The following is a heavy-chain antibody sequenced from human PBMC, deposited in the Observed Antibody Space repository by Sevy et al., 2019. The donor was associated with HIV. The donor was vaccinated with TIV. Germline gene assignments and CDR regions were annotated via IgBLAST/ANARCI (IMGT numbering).Heavy chain of an antibody. D-gene: IGHD6-19*01. V-gene: IGHV3-11*01. CDR2: ISSSGSTI. CDR3: ARDLFARGYSSGIDAFDI. Sequence: GGSLRLSCAASGFTFSDYYMSWIRQAPGKGLEWVSYISSSGSTIYYGDSVKGRFTISRDNAKNSLYLQMNSLRAEDTAVYYCARDLFARGYSSGIDAFDIWGQGTMVTVSS. CDR1: GFTFSDYY. J-gene: IGHJ3*02.